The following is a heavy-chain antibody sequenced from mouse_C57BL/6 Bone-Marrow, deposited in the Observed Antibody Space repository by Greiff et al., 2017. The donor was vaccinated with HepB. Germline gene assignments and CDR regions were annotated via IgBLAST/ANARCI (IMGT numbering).Heavy chain of an antibody. J-gene: IGHJ4*01. V-gene: IGHV1-69*01. CDR1: GYTFTSYW. CDR2: IDPSDSYT. CDR3: AKGDDYRAMDY. Sequence: VQLQQPGAELVMPGASVKLSCKASGYTFTSYWMHWVKQRPGQGLEWIGEIDPSDSYTNYNQKFKGKSTLTVDKSSSTAYMQLSSLTSEDSAVYYCAKGDDYRAMDYWGQGTSVTVSS. D-gene: IGHD2-4*01.